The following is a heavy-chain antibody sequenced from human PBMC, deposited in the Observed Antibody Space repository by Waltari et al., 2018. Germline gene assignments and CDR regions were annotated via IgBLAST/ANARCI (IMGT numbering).Heavy chain of an antibody. CDR1: GGSISSSHW. Sequence: QGQLQESGPGLVKPSATLSLTCAVSGGSISSSHWWSWVRQPPGKGLEWIGEIYHSGSTNYNPSLKSRVTISVDKSKNQFSLKLNSVTAADTAVYYCARPYCSSTNCYLDAFDIWGQGTMVTVSS. J-gene: IGHJ3*02. CDR3: ARPYCSSTNCYLDAFDI. V-gene: IGHV4-4*02. CDR2: IYHSGST. D-gene: IGHD2-2*01.